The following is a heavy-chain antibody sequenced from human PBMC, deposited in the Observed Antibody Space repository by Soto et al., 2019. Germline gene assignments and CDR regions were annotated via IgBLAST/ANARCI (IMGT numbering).Heavy chain of an antibody. D-gene: IGHD4-17*01. CDR3: ARDFYGDYNPNWFDP. CDR1: GYTFTGYY. Sequence: GASVKVSFKACGYTFTGYYMHWLRQAPGQGLEWMGWINPNSGGTNYAQKFQGRVTMTRDTSISTAYMELSRLRSDDTAVYYCARDFYGDYNPNWFDPWGQGTLVTVSS. V-gene: IGHV1-2*02. CDR2: INPNSGGT. J-gene: IGHJ5*02.